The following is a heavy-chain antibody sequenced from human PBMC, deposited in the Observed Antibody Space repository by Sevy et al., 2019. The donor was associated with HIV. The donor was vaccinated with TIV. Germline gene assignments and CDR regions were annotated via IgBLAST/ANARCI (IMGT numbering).Heavy chain of an antibody. CDR2: IYYSGST. D-gene: IGHD6-13*01. V-gene: IGHV4-59*01. Sequence: SETLSLTCTVSGGSISSYYWSWIRQPPGKGLEWIGYIYYSGSTNYNPSLTSRVTKSVDTSKNQFTLKLSSATAADTAGYYCAREWQLVLDYWGQGTLVTVSS. CDR1: GGSISSYY. J-gene: IGHJ4*02. CDR3: AREWQLVLDY.